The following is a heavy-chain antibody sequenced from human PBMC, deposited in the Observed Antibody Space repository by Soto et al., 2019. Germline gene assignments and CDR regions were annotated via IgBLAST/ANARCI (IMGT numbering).Heavy chain of an antibody. J-gene: IGHJ4*02. CDR3: AKGMTVAGSTRYFDS. CDR1: GFTFSSYS. Sequence: PGGSLRLSCAASGFTFSSYSMNWVRQAPGKGLEWVSIIGADRAATTFYADSVRGRFTIFRDNSNNINYLQMSSLRAEDTAIYYCAKGMTVAGSTRYFDSWGQGTVVTVSS. V-gene: IGHV3-23*01. D-gene: IGHD6-19*01. CDR2: IGADRAATT.